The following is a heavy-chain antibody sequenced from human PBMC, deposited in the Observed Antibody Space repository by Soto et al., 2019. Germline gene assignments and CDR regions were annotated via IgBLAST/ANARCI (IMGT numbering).Heavy chain of an antibody. V-gene: IGHV3-21*01. J-gene: IGHJ5*02. CDR1: GFTFSSYS. D-gene: IGHD3-10*01. CDR3: ARDDGSGSYPNWFDP. CDR2: ISSSSSYI. Sequence: GGSLRLSCAASGFTFSSYSMNWVRQAPGKGLEWVSSISSSSSYIYYAGSVKGRFTISRDNAKNSLYLQMNSLRAEDTAVYYCARDDGSGSYPNWFDPWGQGTLVTVPS.